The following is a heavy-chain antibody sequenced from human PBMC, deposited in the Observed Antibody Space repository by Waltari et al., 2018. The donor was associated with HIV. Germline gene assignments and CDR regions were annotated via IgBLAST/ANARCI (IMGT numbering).Heavy chain of an antibody. CDR3: VKEHQYSHSWYSYYGMDV. J-gene: IGHJ6*02. V-gene: IGHV3-23*01. CDR1: GFTFRNYG. CDR2: ISGSGGST. D-gene: IGHD6-13*01. Sequence: EVQVLESGGALVQPGGSLRLSCAASGFTFRNYGLSWVRQAPGKWLECVATISGSGGSTYYADSGIGRFTVSRDNSKNTLYRQMNSLRAEDTAVYFCVKEHQYSHSWYSYYGMDVWGQGTTVTVSS.